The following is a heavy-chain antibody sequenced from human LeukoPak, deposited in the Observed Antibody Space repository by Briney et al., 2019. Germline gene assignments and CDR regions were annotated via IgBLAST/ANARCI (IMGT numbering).Heavy chain of an antibody. V-gene: IGHV1-18*01. CDR2: ISAYNGDR. CDR1: GYTFTNYG. CDR3: ARDRCSSTSCRLDY. J-gene: IGHJ4*02. Sequence: VASVKVSCKASGYTFTNYGISWLRQAPGQGLEWMGWISAYNGDRSYAQNLQGRVIMTTDTSTSTAYMELRSLTYDDTAVYYCARDRCSSTSCRLDYWGQGTLVTVSS. D-gene: IGHD2-2*01.